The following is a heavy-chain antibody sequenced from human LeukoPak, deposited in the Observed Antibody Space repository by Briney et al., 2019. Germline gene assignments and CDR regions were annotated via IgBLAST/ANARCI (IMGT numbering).Heavy chain of an antibody. CDR2: INTNTGNP. D-gene: IGHD2-2*01. CDR3: ARVQGYCSTTSCYPHH. V-gene: IGHV7-4-1*02. Sequence: GASVKVSRKASGYTLTNYALNWVRQAPGQGLEWMGWINTNTGNPTYAQGFTGRFVFSLDTSVNTAYLQISSLKAEDTAIYYCARVQGYCSTTSCYPHHWGQGTLVTVSS. J-gene: IGHJ5*02. CDR1: GYTLTNYA.